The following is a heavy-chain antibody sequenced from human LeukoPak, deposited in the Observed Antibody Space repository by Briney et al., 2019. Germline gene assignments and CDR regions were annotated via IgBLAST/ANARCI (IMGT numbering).Heavy chain of an antibody. CDR2: ISISSYI. J-gene: IGHJ4*02. V-gene: IGHV3-21*01. CDR1: GFTFSSYS. Sequence: GGSLRLSCAAFGFTFSSYSMNWVRQAPGKGLEWVSSISISSYIHYADSVKGRFTISRDNAKNSLYLQLNSLRVEDTAVYYCARACGGDCYLSDYWGQGTLVTVSS. D-gene: IGHD2-21*02. CDR3: ARACGGDCYLSDY.